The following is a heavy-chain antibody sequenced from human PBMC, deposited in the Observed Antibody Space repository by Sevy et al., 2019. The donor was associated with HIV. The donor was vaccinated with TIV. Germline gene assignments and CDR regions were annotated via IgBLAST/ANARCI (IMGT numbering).Heavy chain of an antibody. V-gene: IGHV1-2*06. CDR1: GYTFTGYY. D-gene: IGHD6-19*01. CDR2: INPNSGGT. CDR3: ARGRRAGLFYYYYGMDV. J-gene: IGHJ6*02. Sequence: ASVKVSCKASGYTFTGYYMHWVRQAPGQGLEWMGRINPNSGGTNYAQKFQGRVTMTRDTSISTAYMELSRLRSDDTAVYYCARGRRAGLFYYYYGMDVWGHGTTVTVSS.